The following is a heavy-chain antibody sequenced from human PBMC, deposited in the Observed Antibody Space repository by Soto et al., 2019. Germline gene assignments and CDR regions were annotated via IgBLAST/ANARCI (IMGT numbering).Heavy chain of an antibody. V-gene: IGHV3-33*01. D-gene: IGHD2-15*01. CDR1: EFTFSNFG. J-gene: IGHJ3*02. Sequence: QVQLVESGGGVVQPGRSLRLSCAASEFTFSNFGMHWVRQAPGKGLEWVAVIYYDGSNEYYADSVKGRFTISRDNSKNTLYLQMNSLRAEDTAVYYCARVDVVVAADAFDIWGQWTMVTVSS. CDR3: ARVDVVVAADAFDI. CDR2: IYYDGSNE.